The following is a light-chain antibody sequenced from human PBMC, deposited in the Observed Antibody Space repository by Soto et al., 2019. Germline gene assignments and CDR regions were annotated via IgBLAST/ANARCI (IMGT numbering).Light chain of an antibody. CDR1: QIISRW. Sequence: DIQMTQSPSTLSASVVDRVTITFRASQIISRWLAWYQHKPGKAPKLLIYHASSLESGVPSRFSGSGCGKELPLTKGSLQPDDLATYYSEQYKSYFQAFSPGTKVDIK. V-gene: IGKV1-5*01. J-gene: IGKJ1*01. CDR2: HAS. CDR3: EQYKSYFQA.